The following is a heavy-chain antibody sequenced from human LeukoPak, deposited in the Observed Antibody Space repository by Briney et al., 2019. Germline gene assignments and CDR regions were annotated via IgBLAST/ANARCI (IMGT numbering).Heavy chain of an antibody. V-gene: IGHV4-30-4*01. CDR3: ARDIVGVSAATKQLRYYYYYGMDV. CDR1: GGSVSSGDYY. J-gene: IGHJ6*02. Sequence: SETLSLTCTVAGGSVSSGDYYWSWIRQPPGKGLDWIGYIYYSGSAYYNPSLKSRVTISVDTSKNQYSLKLSSVTAADTAVYYCARDIVGVSAATKQLRYYYYYGMDVWGQGTTVTVSS. D-gene: IGHD2-2*01. CDR2: IYYSGSA.